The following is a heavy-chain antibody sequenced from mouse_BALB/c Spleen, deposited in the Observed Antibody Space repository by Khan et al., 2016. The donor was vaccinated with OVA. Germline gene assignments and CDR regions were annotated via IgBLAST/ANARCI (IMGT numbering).Heavy chain of an antibody. D-gene: IGHD2-1*01. J-gene: IGHJ3*01. CDR3: ATLYGNPLDY. V-gene: IGHV14-3*02. CDR1: GFNIKDTY. CDR2: IDPANGDT. Sequence: VQLQQSRAELLKPGASVKLSCTSSGFNIKDTYMHWVKQRPEQGLEWIGRIDPANGDTKYDPKFQGKATITADTSSNTAYLQLSSLTSEDTAVYYCATLYGNPLDYWGQGTLVTVSA.